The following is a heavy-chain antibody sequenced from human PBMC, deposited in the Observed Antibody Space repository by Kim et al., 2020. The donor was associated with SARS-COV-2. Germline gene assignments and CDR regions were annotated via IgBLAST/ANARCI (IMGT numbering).Heavy chain of an antibody. D-gene: IGHD3-16*01. Sequence: GGSLRLSCAASGFTFSSYAMSWVRQAPGKGLEWVSVISGSGGSTYYADSVKGRFTISRDNSKNTLYLQMNSLRAEDTAVYYCAKDSGVLGATQVRISPWGQGTLVTVSS. CDR2: ISGSGGST. CDR3: AKDSGVLGATQVRISP. V-gene: IGHV3-23*01. J-gene: IGHJ5*02. CDR1: GFTFSSYA.